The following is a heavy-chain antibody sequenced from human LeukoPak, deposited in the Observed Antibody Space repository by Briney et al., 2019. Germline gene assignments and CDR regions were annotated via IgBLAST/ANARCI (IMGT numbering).Heavy chain of an antibody. CDR3: AKDQQSGYSGYVCLDV. J-gene: IGHJ6*02. D-gene: IGHD5-12*01. CDR1: GFTFSNAW. Sequence: GGSLRLSCAASGFTFSNAWMTWVRQAPGKGLEWVSAISGSGGSTYYADSVKGRFTISRDNSKNTLYLQMNSLRAEDTAVYYCAKDQQSGYSGYVCLDVWGQGTTVTVSS. CDR2: ISGSGGST. V-gene: IGHV3-23*01.